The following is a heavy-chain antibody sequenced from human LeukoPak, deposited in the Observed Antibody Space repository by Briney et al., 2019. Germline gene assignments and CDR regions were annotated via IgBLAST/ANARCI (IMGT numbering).Heavy chain of an antibody. CDR3: ARGPWGSWNWLDP. J-gene: IGHJ5*02. CDR2: INHSGST. D-gene: IGHD7-27*01. CDR1: GGSFSGYY. V-gene: IGHV4-34*01. Sequence: PSETLSLTCAVYGGSFSGYYWSWIRQPPGKGLEWIGEINHSGSTNYNPSLKSRVTISVDTSRNQFSLKLSSVTAADTAVYYCARGPWGSWNWLDPWGQGTLVTVSS.